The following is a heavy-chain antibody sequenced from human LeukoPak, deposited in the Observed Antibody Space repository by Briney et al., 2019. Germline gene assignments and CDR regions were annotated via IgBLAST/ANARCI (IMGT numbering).Heavy chain of an antibody. D-gene: IGHD6-19*01. Sequence: GRSLRLSCAASGFTFDDYAMHWVRQAPGKGLEWVSGISWNSGSIGYADSVKGRFTISRDNAKNSLYLQMNSLRAEDTALYYCAKDRSSGWYGGLIDYWGQGTLVTVSS. V-gene: IGHV3-9*01. CDR2: ISWNSGSI. CDR1: GFTFDDYA. J-gene: IGHJ4*02. CDR3: AKDRSSGWYGGLIDY.